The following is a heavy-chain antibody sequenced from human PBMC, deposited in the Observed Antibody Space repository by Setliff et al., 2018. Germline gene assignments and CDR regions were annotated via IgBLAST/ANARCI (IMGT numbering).Heavy chain of an antibody. D-gene: IGHD3-9*01. CDR2: IYYSGST. J-gene: IGHJ6*02. Sequence: SETLSLTCSVSGDPMSFSYWSWIRQPPGKGLEWIGYIYYSGSTDSHPSLKSRVTISVDTSKNQFSLKLSSVTAADTAVYYCARRRYFDRYYYYGMDVWGQGTTVTVSS. CDR3: ARRRYFDRYYYYGMDV. CDR1: GDPMSFSY. V-gene: IGHV4-59*12.